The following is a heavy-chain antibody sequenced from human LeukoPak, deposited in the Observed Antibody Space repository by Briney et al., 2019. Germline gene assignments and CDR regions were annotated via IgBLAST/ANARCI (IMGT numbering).Heavy chain of an antibody. CDR2: INSGGTNI. CDR1: GYMFSDYF. V-gene: IGHV3-11*04. CDR3: ATSRVFDY. J-gene: IGHJ4*01. Sequence: GGSLRLSCAASGYMFSDYFMNWIRQAPGKGLEWLSYINSGGTNILYAESVKGRFTISRDNAKQTLYLEMNSLTVEDTATYYCATSRVFDYWGHGTLITVSS.